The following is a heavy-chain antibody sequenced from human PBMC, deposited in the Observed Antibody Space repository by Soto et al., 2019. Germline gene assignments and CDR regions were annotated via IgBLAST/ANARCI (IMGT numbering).Heavy chain of an antibody. CDR2: VYHSGST. J-gene: IGHJ4*02. CDR1: GASISTNNW. V-gene: IGHV4-4*02. Sequence: LSLTCAVSGASISTNNWWSWVRQPPGKGLEWIGEVYHSGSTNCNPSLKSRVTISIDKSKNQFSLRLTSMTAADTAVYYCAVPGAGDFDYWSQGTLVTVSS. CDR3: AVPGAGDFDY. D-gene: IGHD6-13*01.